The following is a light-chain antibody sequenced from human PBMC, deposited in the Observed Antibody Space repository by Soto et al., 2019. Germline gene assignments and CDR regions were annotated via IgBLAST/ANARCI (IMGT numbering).Light chain of an antibody. CDR2: STN. CDR3: AAWYDRLNHWL. CDR1: SSNIGNSA. V-gene: IGLV1-44*01. J-gene: IGLJ3*02. Sequence: QSVLTQPPSASGTPGQRVTMSCSGGSSNIGNSAVNWYQQLPGTAPQLLIYSTNQRPSGVPDRFTASKSGTSASLAVNGLQSEDEADYYCAAWYDRLNHWLFGGGTKLTVL.